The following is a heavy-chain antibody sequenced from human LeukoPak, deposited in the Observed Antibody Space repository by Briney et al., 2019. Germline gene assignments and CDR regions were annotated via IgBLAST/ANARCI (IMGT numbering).Heavy chain of an antibody. D-gene: IGHD3-10*01. CDR1: GGSISSGGYY. CDR3: ARGEGRLGFGGPWFDP. V-gene: IGHV4-31*03. Sequence: PSETLSLTCTVSGGSISSGGYYWSWIRQHPGKGLEWIGYIYYSGSTYYNPSLKSRVTISVDTSKNQFSLTLSSMTAADTAVFYCARGEGRLGFGGPWFDPWGQGTLVTVSS. CDR2: IYYSGST. J-gene: IGHJ5*02.